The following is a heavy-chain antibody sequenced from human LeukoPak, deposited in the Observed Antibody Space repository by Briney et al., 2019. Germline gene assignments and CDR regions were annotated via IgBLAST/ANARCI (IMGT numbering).Heavy chain of an antibody. Sequence: GGSLRLSCAASGFTFSSYSMNWVRQAPGKGLEWVSAISGSGGSTYYADSVKGRFTISRDNSKNTLYLQMNSLRAEDTAVYYCAKGAQLERGPRWFDPWGQGTLVTVSS. CDR2: ISGSGGST. CDR3: AKGAQLERGPRWFDP. J-gene: IGHJ5*02. CDR1: GFTFSSYS. V-gene: IGHV3-23*01. D-gene: IGHD1-1*01.